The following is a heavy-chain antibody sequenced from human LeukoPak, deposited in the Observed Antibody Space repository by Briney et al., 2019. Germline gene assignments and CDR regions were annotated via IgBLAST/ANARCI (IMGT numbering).Heavy chain of an antibody. CDR2: IYSGVGT. D-gene: IGHD2-8*01. CDR1: GFIVSSRY. CDR3: ARDLGYCTNGVCHTRFDY. V-gene: IGHV3-53*01. Sequence: PGGSLRLSCAASGFIVSSRYMSWVRQAPGKGLEWVSAIYSGVGTNYADSVKGRFTISRDNSRNTLYLQMNSLRAEDTAVYYCARDLGYCTNGVCHTRFDYWGQGTLVAVSS. J-gene: IGHJ4*02.